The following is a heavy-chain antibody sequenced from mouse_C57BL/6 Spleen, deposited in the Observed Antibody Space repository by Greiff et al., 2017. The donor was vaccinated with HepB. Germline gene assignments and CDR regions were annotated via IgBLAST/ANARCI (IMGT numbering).Heavy chain of an antibody. CDR1: GYTFTDYE. Sequence: QVHVKQSGAELVRPGASVTLSCKASGYTFTDYEMHWVKQTPVHGLEWIGAIDPETGGTAYNQKFKGKAILTADKSSSTAYMELRSLTSEDSAVYYCTRLGLRREGSAYWGQGTTLTVSS. J-gene: IGHJ2*01. CDR2: IDPETGGT. D-gene: IGHD2-4*01. V-gene: IGHV1-15*01. CDR3: TRLGLRREGSAY.